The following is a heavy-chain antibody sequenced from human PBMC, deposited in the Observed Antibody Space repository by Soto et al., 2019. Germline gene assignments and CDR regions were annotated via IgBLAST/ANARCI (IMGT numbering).Heavy chain of an antibody. CDR2: IIPIFATV. V-gene: IGHV1-69*06. CDR1: GGTHNNYA. J-gene: IGHJ6*02. CDR3: TILCEAVRYQYYVLDV. Sequence: QVQLLQSGSEVRKPGSSVKVSCKASGGTHNNYAFTWVRQARGQGLEWVGGIIPIFATVVYAQRFEGRVTISADKSKSTAYMELTNLRFDDTAVYYCTILCEAVRYQYYVLDVGCQGNAITVSS. D-gene: IGHD2-21*01.